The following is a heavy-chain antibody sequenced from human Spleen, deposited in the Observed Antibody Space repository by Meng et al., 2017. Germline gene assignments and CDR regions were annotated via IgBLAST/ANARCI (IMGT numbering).Heavy chain of an antibody. CDR3: ARKAGNCISTTCYSLDY. J-gene: IGHJ4*02. CDR2: INAVFGTT. CDR1: GGIFSNYV. Sequence: SVKVSCKALGGIFSNYVIGWVRQAPGQGLEWMGGINAVFGTTNYAQKFQGRDTITTDESTSTVYMELTRLTSEDTAVYFCARKAGNCISTTCYSLDYWGQGTLVTVSS. D-gene: IGHD2-2*01. V-gene: IGHV1-69*05.